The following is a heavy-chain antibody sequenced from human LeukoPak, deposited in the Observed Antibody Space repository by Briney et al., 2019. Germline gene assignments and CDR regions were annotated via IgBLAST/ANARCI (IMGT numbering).Heavy chain of an antibody. V-gene: IGHV1-24*01. D-gene: IGHD1-1*01. Sequence: ASVKVSRKLSGYTLTELSLYSVRQAPGKGAGWRGRFGPEDGETIYARKFQGRVTMTEDTSTDTAYMELSSLRSEDTAVYFCAVSLTTGGYYGMDVWGQGTTVTVSS. CDR1: GYTLTELS. J-gene: IGHJ6*02. CDR3: AVSLTTGGYYGMDV. CDR2: FGPEDGET.